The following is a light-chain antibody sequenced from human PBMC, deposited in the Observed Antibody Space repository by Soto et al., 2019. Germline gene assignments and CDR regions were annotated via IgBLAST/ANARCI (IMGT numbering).Light chain of an antibody. Sequence: QAVVTQEPSLTVSPGGTVTLTCGSSTGAVTSGHYPYWFQQKPGQAPRTLIYATSNRHSWAPARFSGSLLGGKAALTLSGAQPEDEADYYCLLAYAGVGGVFGGGTKVTVL. V-gene: IGLV7-46*01. CDR1: TGAVTSGHY. CDR2: ATS. CDR3: LLAYAGVGGV. J-gene: IGLJ3*02.